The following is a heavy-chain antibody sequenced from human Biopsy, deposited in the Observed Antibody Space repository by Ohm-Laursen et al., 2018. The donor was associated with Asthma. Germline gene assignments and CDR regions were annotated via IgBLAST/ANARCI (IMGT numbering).Heavy chain of an antibody. CDR2: ISVYNGNT. J-gene: IGHJ6*02. CDR3: ARAVDYSHYYGIDV. D-gene: IGHD3-10*01. Sequence: ASVKVSCKASGYTFNSAGITWVRQAPGQGLEWMGWISVYNGNTKVAQKLQDRVTMITDTSTSTAYMELRSLRSGDTAVYFCARAVDYSHYYGIDVRGQGTTVTVS. CDR1: GYTFNSAG. V-gene: IGHV1-18*01.